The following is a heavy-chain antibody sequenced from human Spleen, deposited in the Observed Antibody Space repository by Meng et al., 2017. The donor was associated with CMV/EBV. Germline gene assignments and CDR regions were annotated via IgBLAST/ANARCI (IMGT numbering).Heavy chain of an antibody. CDR2: IYHGGDT. D-gene: IGHD3-3*01. J-gene: IGHJ4*02. V-gene: IGHV4-4*02. CDR1: GGSISTSNW. CDR3: ARVVNFSYFFDY. Sequence: CAVSGGSISTSNWWSWVRQPPGKGLEWIGDIYHGGDTNYNPSLKSRVTVSVDKFKNQVSLRLTSVTAADTAVYYCARVVNFSYFFDYWGQGTLVTVSS.